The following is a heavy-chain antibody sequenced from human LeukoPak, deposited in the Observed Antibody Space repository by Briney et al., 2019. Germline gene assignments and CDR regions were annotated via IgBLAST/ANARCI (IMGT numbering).Heavy chain of an antibody. V-gene: IGHV1-69*13. CDR3: AREGAAGTLFFDY. Sequence: ASVKVSCKASGGTFSSYAISWVRQAPGQGLEWMGGIIPIFGTANYAQKFQGRVTITADESTSTAYMELGSLRSEDTAVYYCAREGAAGTLFFDYWGQGTLVTVSS. CDR1: GGTFSSYA. J-gene: IGHJ4*02. CDR2: IIPIFGTA. D-gene: IGHD6-13*01.